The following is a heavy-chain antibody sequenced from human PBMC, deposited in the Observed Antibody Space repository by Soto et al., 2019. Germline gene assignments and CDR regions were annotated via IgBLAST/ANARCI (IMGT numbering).Heavy chain of an antibody. D-gene: IGHD1-26*01. CDR2: IYYSGST. Sequence: SETLSLTCTVSGASISSGTYYWTWIRQHPGKGLEWIGYIYYSGSTNYNPSLKSRVTISVDTSKNQFSLKLSSVTAADTAVYYCASIYSGSSHLRYWGQGTLVTVSS. CDR1: GASISSGTYY. J-gene: IGHJ4*02. CDR3: ASIYSGSSHLRY. V-gene: IGHV4-61*01.